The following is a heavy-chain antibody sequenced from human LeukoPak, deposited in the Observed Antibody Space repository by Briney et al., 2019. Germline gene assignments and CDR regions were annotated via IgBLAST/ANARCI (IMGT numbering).Heavy chain of an antibody. D-gene: IGHD6-19*01. Sequence: GGSLRLSCAVSGFTFSSYWMHWVRHAPGKGLVWVSRINTDGCSTTYADSVKGRFTVSRDNAKNTLYLQMNSLRAEDTAVYYCARDRGSGFGDYWGQGALVTVSS. V-gene: IGHV3-74*01. J-gene: IGHJ4*02. CDR1: GFTFSSYW. CDR3: ARDRGSGFGDY. CDR2: INTDGCST.